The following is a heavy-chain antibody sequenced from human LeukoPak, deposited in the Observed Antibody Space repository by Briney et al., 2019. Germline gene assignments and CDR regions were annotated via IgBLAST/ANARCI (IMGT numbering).Heavy chain of an antibody. CDR2: IYYSGST. J-gene: IGHJ3*02. D-gene: IGHD6-13*01. V-gene: IGHV4-61*10. Sequence: SETLSLICTVSGGSISSGSYYWSWIRQPAGKGLEWIGYIYYSGSTNYNPSLKSRVTISVDTSKNQFSLKLSSVTAADTAVYYCARESSSSWDGAFDIWGQGTMVTVSS. CDR1: GGSISSGSYY. CDR3: ARESSSSWDGAFDI.